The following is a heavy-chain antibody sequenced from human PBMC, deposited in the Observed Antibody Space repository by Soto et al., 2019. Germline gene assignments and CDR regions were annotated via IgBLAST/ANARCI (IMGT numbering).Heavy chain of an antibody. CDR1: GYTFTSYY. Sequence: QVQLVQSGAEVKKPGASVKVSCKASGYTFTSYYMHWVRQAPGQGLEWMGIINTSGGSTSYAQKCQGRVTMTRDTCTSTVYMGLSSLRSENTAVYYCASNGYSSTWHSWFDPWGQGTLVTVSS. CDR2: INTSGGST. CDR3: ASNGYSSTWHSWFDP. D-gene: IGHD6-13*01. J-gene: IGHJ5*02. V-gene: IGHV1-46*03.